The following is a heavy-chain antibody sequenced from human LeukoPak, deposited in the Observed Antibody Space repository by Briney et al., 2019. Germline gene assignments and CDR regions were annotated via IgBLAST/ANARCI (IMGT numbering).Heavy chain of an antibody. CDR3: ARYCSSTSCSDDAVDI. D-gene: IGHD2-2*01. CDR1: GFTFSSYS. CDR2: ISSSSSYI. J-gene: IGHJ3*02. Sequence: GGSLRLSCAASGFTFSSYSMNWVRQAPGKGLEWVSSISSSSSYIYYADSVKGRFTISRDNAKNSLYLQMNSLRAEDTAVYYCARYCSSTSCSDDAVDIWGQGTMVTVSS. V-gene: IGHV3-21*01.